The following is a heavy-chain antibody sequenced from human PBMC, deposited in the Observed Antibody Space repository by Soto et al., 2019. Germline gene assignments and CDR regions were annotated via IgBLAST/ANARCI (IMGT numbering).Heavy chain of an antibody. Sequence: QVQLQESGPGLVKPSETLSLTCTVSGGSVSRGSYYWSWIRQLPGKGLEWIGYMYYSGSTNYNPSLKSRVTISVDTSKSQFSLKLSSVTAADTAVYYCARDFMVVAASTYYYYYGMDVWGQGTTVTVSS. CDR3: ARDFMVVAASTYYYYYGMDV. CDR1: GGSVSRGSYY. D-gene: IGHD2-15*01. J-gene: IGHJ6*02. V-gene: IGHV4-61*01. CDR2: MYYSGST.